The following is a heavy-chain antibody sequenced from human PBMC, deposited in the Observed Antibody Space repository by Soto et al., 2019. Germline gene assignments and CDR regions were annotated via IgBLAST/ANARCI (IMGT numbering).Heavy chain of an antibody. CDR2: ISAYNGNT. CDR3: ALRRLRDSMDFDY. Sequence: GVSVKVSCKASGYTFTSSGISWVRQAPGQGLEWMGWISAYNGNTNYAQKLQGRVTMTTDTSTSTAYMELRSLRSDDTAVYYCALRRLRDSMDFDYWGQGTLVTVSS. J-gene: IGHJ4*02. CDR1: GYTFTSSG. D-gene: IGHD3-22*01. V-gene: IGHV1-18*01.